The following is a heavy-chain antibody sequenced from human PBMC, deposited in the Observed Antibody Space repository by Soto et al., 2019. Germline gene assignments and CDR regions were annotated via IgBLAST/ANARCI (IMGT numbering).Heavy chain of an antibody. D-gene: IGHD6-13*01. V-gene: IGHV1-2*02. CDR1: GYTFTGYY. J-gene: IGHJ5*02. CDR2: INPNSGGT. Sequence: QVQLVQSGAEVKKPGASVKVSCKASGYTFTGYYMHWVRQAPGQGLEWMGWINPNSGGTNYAQKFQGRVTMTRDTSISTAYMELSRLRSDDTAVYYCASQRGPGIAAVAASWSSSTVGFAWFDPWGQGTLVTVSS. CDR3: ASQRGPGIAAVAASWSSSTVGFAWFDP.